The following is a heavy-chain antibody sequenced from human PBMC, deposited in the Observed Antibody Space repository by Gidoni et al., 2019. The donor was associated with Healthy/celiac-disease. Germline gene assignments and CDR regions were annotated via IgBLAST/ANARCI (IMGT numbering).Heavy chain of an antibody. V-gene: IGHV3-48*03. CDR3: ARVVVAATRLRDYYYYGMDV. CDR1: GVTFSSYE. CDR2: ISSSGSTI. D-gene: IGHD2-15*01. Sequence: EVQLVESGGGLVQPGGSLRLSCAAAGVTFSSYEMNWVRQAPGKGLEWVSYISSSGSTIYYADSVKGRFTISRDNAKNSLYLQMNSLRAEDTAVYYCARVVVAATRLRDYYYYGMDVWGQGTTVTVSS. J-gene: IGHJ6*02.